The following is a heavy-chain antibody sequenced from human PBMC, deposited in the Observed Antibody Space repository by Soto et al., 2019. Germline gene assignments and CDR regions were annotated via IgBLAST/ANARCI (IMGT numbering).Heavy chain of an antibody. Sequence: PSETLSLTCAVYGGSFSGYYWSWIRQPPGKGLEWIGEINHSGSTNYNPSLKSRVTISVDTSKNQFSLKLSSVTAADTAVYYCARYQLLAYYYSGMDVWRQWTTVTVSS. J-gene: IGHJ6*02. CDR3: ARYQLLAYYYSGMDV. CDR1: GGSFSGYY. D-gene: IGHD2-2*01. V-gene: IGHV4-34*01. CDR2: INHSGST.